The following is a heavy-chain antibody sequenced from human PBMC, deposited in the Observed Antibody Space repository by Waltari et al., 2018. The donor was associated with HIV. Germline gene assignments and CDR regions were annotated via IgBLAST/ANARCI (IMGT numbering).Heavy chain of an antibody. J-gene: IGHJ3*02. CDR3: ARGGYSGSYRDAFDI. D-gene: IGHD1-26*01. CDR2: IYYSGST. Sequence: QVQLQESGPGLVKPSETLSLPCTVSVGSISSYSWRCIRPPPGKGLEWIGYIYYSGSTNYNPSLKSRVTISVDTSKNQFSLKLSSVTAADTAVYYCARGGYSGSYRDAFDIWGQGTMVTVSS. V-gene: IGHV4-59*01. CDR1: VGSISSYS.